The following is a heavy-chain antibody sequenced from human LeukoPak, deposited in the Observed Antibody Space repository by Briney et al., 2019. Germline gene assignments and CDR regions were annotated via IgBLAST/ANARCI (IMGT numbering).Heavy chain of an antibody. CDR3: ARDIVVIPAARPSTDYGMDV. D-gene: IGHD2-2*01. Sequence: SETLSLTCAVYGGYLSGYYWSWIRQPPGKGLEWIGEINRSGSTNYNPSLKSRVTISVDTSKNQLSLKLSSVTAADTAIYYCARDIVVIPAARPSTDYGMDVWGQGTTVTVSS. CDR1: GGYLSGYY. CDR2: INRSGST. J-gene: IGHJ6*02. V-gene: IGHV4-34*01.